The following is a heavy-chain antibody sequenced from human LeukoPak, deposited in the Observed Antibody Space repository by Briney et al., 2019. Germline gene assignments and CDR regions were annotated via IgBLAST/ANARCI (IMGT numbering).Heavy chain of an antibody. CDR3: ARDSGYGDYVGSP. V-gene: IGHV1-18*01. CDR2: ISTYNGNT. D-gene: IGHD4-17*01. CDR1: GYTFITYG. J-gene: IGHJ5*02. Sequence: GASVKVSCKASGYTFITYGISWVRQAPGQGLEWMGWISTYNGNTNYAQKFQDRVTMTTDTSTSTAYMELRSLRSDDTAVYYCARDSGYGDYVGSPWGQGTLVTVSS.